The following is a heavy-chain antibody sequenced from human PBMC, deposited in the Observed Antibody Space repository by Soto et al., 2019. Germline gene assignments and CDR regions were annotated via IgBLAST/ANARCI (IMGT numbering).Heavy chain of an antibody. Sequence: GGSLRLSCAASGFSFSTYAMNWVRQAPGKGLEWVAVISYDGSNKYYADSVKGRFTISRDNSKNTLYLQMNSLRAEDTAVYYCAKDAMVRGVNRSYYYYYGMDVWGQGTTVTVSS. D-gene: IGHD3-10*01. V-gene: IGHV3-30*04. CDR1: GFSFSTYA. J-gene: IGHJ6*02. CDR3: AKDAMVRGVNRSYYYYYGMDV. CDR2: ISYDGSNK.